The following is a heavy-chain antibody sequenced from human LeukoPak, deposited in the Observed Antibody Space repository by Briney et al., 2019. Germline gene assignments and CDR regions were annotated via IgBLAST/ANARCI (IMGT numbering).Heavy chain of an antibody. V-gene: IGHV1-46*01. CDR2: INPSGGST. J-gene: IGHJ3*02. D-gene: IGHD3/OR15-3a*01. Sequence: ASVKVSCKASGYTFTSYYMHWVRQAPGQGLEWMGIINPSGGSTSYAQKFQGRVTITADKSTSTAYMELSSLRSEDTAVYYCASWTGPAPDAFDIWGQGTMVTVSS. CDR3: ASWTGPAPDAFDI. CDR1: GYTFTSYY.